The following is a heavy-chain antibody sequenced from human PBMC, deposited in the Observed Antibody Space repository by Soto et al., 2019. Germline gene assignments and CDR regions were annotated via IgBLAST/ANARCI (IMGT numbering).Heavy chain of an antibody. CDR3: EKGEQHLVPTSGRYLFDY. V-gene: IGHV3-9*01. Sequence: EVQLVESGGGLVQPGRSLRLSCAASGFTFDDYAMHWVRQAPGKGLEWVSGISWNSGSIGYADSVKGRFTISRDNAKNSLYLQIKRLRAEDTALYYCEKGEQHLVPTSGRYLFDYWGQGTLVTVSS. CDR2: ISWNSGSI. CDR1: GFTFDDYA. J-gene: IGHJ4*02. D-gene: IGHD6-13*01.